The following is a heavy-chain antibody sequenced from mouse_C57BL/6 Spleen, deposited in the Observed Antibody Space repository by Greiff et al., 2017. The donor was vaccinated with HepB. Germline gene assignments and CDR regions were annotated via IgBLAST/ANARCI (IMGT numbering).Heavy chain of an antibody. J-gene: IGHJ2*01. D-gene: IGHD1-1*01. CDR2: INPSNGGT. CDR3: ARDGSSYDYYFDY. Sequence: QVQLQHPGTELVKPGASVKLSCKASGYTFTSYWMHWVKQRPGQGLEWIGNINPSNGGTNYNEKFKSKATLTVDKSSSTAYMQLSSLTSEDSAVYYCARDGSSYDYYFDYWGQGTTLTVSS. CDR1: GYTFTSYW. V-gene: IGHV1-53*01.